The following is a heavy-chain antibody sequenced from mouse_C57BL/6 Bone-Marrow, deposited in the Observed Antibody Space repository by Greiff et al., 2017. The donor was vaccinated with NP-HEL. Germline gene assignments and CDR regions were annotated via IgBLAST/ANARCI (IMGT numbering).Heavy chain of an antibody. J-gene: IGHJ4*01. D-gene: IGHD1-1*01. CDR1: GFTFSSYG. Sequence: EVQLVESGGDLVKPGGSLKLSCAASGFTFSSYGMSWVRQTPDKRLEWVATISSGGSYTYYPDSVKGRFTISRDNAKNTLYLQMSSLKSEDTAMYYCVYYGSSYHYYYAMDYWGQGTSVTVSS. CDR2: ISSGGSYT. V-gene: IGHV5-6*01. CDR3: VYYGSSYHYYYAMDY.